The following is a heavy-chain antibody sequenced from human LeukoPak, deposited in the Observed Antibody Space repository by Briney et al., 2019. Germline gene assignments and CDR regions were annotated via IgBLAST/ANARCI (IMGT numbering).Heavy chain of an antibody. V-gene: IGHV4-59*01. CDR2: IYYTGKT. J-gene: IGHJ4*02. D-gene: IGHD6-6*01. Sequence: SETLPLTCTVSGGSISSYYWSWIRQPPGRGLEWIAYIYYTGKTNYNPSLKSRVSISVDASKNQFSLRLNSVTAADTAIYYCARAYSSSSATLGYWGQGTLVTVSS. CDR1: GGSISSYY. CDR3: ARAYSSSSATLGY.